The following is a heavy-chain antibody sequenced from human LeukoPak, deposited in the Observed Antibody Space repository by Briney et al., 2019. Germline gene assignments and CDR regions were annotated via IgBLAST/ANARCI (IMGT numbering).Heavy chain of an antibody. CDR2: IYYSGST. Sequence: SETLSLTCTVSGGSISSYYRSWIRQPPGKGLEWIGYIYYSGSTNYNPSLKSRVTISVDTSKNQFSLKLSSVTAADTAVYYCARVTDYYDSSGYYGDFDYWGQGTLVTVSS. CDR3: ARVTDYYDSSGYYGDFDY. D-gene: IGHD3-22*01. V-gene: IGHV4-59*01. J-gene: IGHJ4*02. CDR1: GGSISSYY.